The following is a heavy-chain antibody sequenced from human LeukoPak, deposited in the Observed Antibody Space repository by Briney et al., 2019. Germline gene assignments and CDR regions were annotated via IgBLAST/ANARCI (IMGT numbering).Heavy chain of an antibody. J-gene: IGHJ6*03. CDR1: GYTFTSFW. CDR3: ARHHCSSTSCYYYYMDV. Sequence: GESLKIPCKGPGYTFTSFWIGWVRQLPGKGLGWMGIIYPGDSDTRYSPSFQGQVTISADKSISTAYLQWSSLKASDTAMYYCARHHCSSTSCYYYYMDVWGKGTTVTVSS. V-gene: IGHV5-51*01. CDR2: IYPGDSDT. D-gene: IGHD2-2*01.